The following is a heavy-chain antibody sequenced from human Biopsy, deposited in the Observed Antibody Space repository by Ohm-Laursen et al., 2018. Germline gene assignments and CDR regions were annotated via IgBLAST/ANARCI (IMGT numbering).Heavy chain of an antibody. J-gene: IGHJ4*02. Sequence: GASVKVSCKTSGYTFTDYFVHWVRQAPGQGLERMGWISVYNGNTDYPHKFQGRVTLTTDTSTSTAYMELRSLTSDDTAIYYCARDVVGRGASFFDFWGQGTSVTVSS. CDR3: ARDVVGRGASFFDF. CDR2: ISVYNGNT. CDR1: GYTFTDYF. D-gene: IGHD1-26*01. V-gene: IGHV1-18*04.